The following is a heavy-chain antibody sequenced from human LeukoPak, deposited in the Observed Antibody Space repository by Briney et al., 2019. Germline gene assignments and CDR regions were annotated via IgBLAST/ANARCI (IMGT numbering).Heavy chain of an antibody. V-gene: IGHV5-51*01. CDR3: AASYYYDSSGYYY. D-gene: IGHD3-22*01. Sequence: GESLKISCKGSGYSFTSYWSGWVRQMPGKGLEWMGIIYPGDSDTRYSPSFQGQFTISADKSISTAYLQWSSLKASDTAMYYCAASYYYDSSGYYYWGQGTLVTVSS. CDR1: GYSFTSYW. CDR2: IYPGDSDT. J-gene: IGHJ4*02.